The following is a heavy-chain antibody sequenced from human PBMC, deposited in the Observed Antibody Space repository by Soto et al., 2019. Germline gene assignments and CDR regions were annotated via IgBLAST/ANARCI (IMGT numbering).Heavy chain of an antibody. CDR2: ISAYNGNT. Sequence: QVQLVQSGGEVKKPGASVKVSCKASGYTFTSFGISWVRQAPGQGLEWMGRISAYNGNTNYAQKLQGRVTMTTDTSTSTANMELRSLRSDDTAVYYWARVVGALGHWFDPWGQGTLVTVSS. V-gene: IGHV1-18*01. CDR1: GYTFTSFG. D-gene: IGHD1-26*01. J-gene: IGHJ5*02. CDR3: ARVVGALGHWFDP.